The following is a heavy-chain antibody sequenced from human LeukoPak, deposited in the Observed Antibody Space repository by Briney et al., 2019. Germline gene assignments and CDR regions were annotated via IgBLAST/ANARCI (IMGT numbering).Heavy chain of an antibody. Sequence: SETLSLTCTVSGGSISSYYWSWIRQPPGKGLEWIGYIYYSGSTNYNPSLKSRVTISVDTSKNQFSLKLSSVTAADTAVYYCARVDTYYYDSSAPTIDYWGQGTLVTVSS. D-gene: IGHD3-22*01. V-gene: IGHV4-59*12. CDR3: ARVDTYYYDSSAPTIDY. CDR2: IYYSGST. J-gene: IGHJ4*02. CDR1: GGSISSYY.